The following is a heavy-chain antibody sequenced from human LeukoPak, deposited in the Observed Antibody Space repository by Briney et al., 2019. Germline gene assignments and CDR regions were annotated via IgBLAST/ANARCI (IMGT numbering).Heavy chain of an antibody. CDR2: VDHTGST. CDR1: DDSITMYY. CDR3: ARGRVSSSTWYSTYYYFFYMDF. V-gene: IGHV4-59*01. J-gene: IGHJ6*03. D-gene: IGHD4-11*01. Sequence: SETLSLTCTVSDDSITMYYWTWIRQPPGKGLQWIGYVDHTGSTKFNPSLNGRVSISRDTSNNFFSLRLRSVTAADTAVYFCARGRVSSSTWYSTYYYFFYMDFWGKGTTVTVSS.